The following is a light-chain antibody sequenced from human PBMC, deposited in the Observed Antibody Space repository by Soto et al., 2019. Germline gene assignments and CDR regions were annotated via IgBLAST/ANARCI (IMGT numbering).Light chain of an antibody. J-gene: IGLJ1*01. Sequence: QSVLTQPASVSGSPGQSITISCTGTSSDVGGYNYVSWYQQHPGKAPKLMIYDVSNRPSGVSNRFSGSKSGNTASLTISGLQAEDEADYYCSSYTSSSTGVFGTGTEATVL. CDR2: DVS. V-gene: IGLV2-14*01. CDR3: SSYTSSSTGV. CDR1: SSDVGGYNY.